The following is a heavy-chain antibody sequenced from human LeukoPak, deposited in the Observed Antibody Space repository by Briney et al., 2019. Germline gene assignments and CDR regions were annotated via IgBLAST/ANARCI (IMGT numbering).Heavy chain of an antibody. Sequence: KTSETLSLTCTVSGGSISSYYWSWIRQPPGRGLEWIGYMYDSGSTYYSPSLKSRVTISRDTSKNQFSLRLSSVTAADTAVYYCARGHIVVNDWGQGTLVTVSS. D-gene: IGHD2-21*01. CDR2: MYDSGST. J-gene: IGHJ4*02. CDR3: ARGHIVVND. CDR1: GGSISSYY. V-gene: IGHV4-59*01.